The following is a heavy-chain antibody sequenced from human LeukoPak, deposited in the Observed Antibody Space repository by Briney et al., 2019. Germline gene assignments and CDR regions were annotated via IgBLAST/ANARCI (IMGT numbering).Heavy chain of an antibody. CDR2: IYYSGST. J-gene: IGHJ3*02. CDR3: ARPREQWLGNDAFDI. CDR1: GGSISSSNW. D-gene: IGHD6-19*01. Sequence: SETLSLTCAVSGGSISSSNWWSWVRQPPGKGLEWIGYIYYSGSTNYNPSLKSRVTISADTSKNQFSLKLTSVTAADSAVYYCARPREQWLGNDAFDIWGLGTMVTVSS. V-gene: IGHV4-4*02.